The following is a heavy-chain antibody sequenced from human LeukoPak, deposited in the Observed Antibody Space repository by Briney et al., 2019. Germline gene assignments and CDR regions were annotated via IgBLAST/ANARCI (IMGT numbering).Heavy chain of an antibody. CDR1: GLRLGFYA. CDR2: ISGGGAGT. CDR3: AKDFVRYNIQFDY. D-gene: IGHD1-14*01. J-gene: IGHJ4*02. Sequence: GGSLRVSCAASGLRLGFYAMMWVRQDPGKGLEWVSSISGGGAGTYYADSVRGRFTISRDNSKNTLYLQMDSLRAEDTALYYCAKDFVRYNIQFDYWGQGALVTVSS. V-gene: IGHV3-23*01.